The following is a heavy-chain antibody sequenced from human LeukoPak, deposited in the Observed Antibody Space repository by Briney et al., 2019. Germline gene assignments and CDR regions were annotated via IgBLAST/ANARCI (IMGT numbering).Heavy chain of an antibody. V-gene: IGHV4-59*08. D-gene: IGHD2-21*01. J-gene: IGHJ4*02. Sequence: SETLSLTCAVSGGSLTSYYWSWIRQSPGKALEWIGYIYYRGNTNYNPSLKSRVTISVDTSTKQFSLRLSSVTAADTAVYYCARHGREDVVDFDNWGQGTLVTVSS. CDR2: IYYRGNT. CDR3: ARHGREDVVDFDN. CDR1: GGSLTSYY.